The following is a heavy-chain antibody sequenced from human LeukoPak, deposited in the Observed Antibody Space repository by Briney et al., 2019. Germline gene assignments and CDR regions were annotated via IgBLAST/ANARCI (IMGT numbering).Heavy chain of an antibody. V-gene: IGHV1-69*13. J-gene: IGHJ4*02. CDR2: IIPIFGTA. Sequence: ASVKVSCTASGGTFSSYAISWVRQAPGQGLEWMGGIIPIFGTANYAQKFQGRVTITADESTSTAYMELSSLRSEDTAVYYCARTDYGDYNPFDYWGQGTLVTVSS. CDR3: ARTDYGDYNPFDY. D-gene: IGHD4-17*01. CDR1: GGTFSSYA.